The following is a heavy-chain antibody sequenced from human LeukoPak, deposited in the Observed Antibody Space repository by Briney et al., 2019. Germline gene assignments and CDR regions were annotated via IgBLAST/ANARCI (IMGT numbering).Heavy chain of an antibody. J-gene: IGHJ6*03. CDR1: GNSISSGDNY. CDR3: ARRVQLWPRYYYYYYMDV. D-gene: IGHD5-18*01. V-gene: IGHV4-39*07. Sequence: PSETLSLTCTVSGNSISSGDNYWSWIRQPPGKGLEWIGEINHSGSTNYNPSLKSRVTISVDTSKNQFSLKLSSVTAADTAVYYCARRVQLWPRYYYYYYMDVWGKGTTVTISS. CDR2: INHSGST.